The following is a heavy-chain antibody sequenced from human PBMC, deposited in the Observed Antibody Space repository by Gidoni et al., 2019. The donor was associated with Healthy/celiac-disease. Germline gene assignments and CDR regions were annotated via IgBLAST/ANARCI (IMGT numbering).Heavy chain of an antibody. CDR2: ISSSSSII. J-gene: IGHJ3*02. V-gene: IGHV3-48*02. Sequence: EVQLVESGGGLVQPGGSLRLSCAASGFTFSSYSMNWVRQAPGKGLEWVSYISSSSSIIYYADSVKGRFTISRDNAKNSLYLQMNSLRDEDTAVYYCARGPRSGFFIAAAVDAFDIWGQGTMVTVSS. D-gene: IGHD6-13*01. CDR3: ARGPRSGFFIAAAVDAFDI. CDR1: GFTFSSYS.